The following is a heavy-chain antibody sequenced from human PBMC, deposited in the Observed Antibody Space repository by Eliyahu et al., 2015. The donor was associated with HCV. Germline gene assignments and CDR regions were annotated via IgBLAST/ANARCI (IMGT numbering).Heavy chain of an antibody. V-gene: IGHV3-7*01. D-gene: IGHD3-16*01. J-gene: IGHJ4*02. CDR1: GFSFSNSW. CDR2: INEDGSKK. CDR3: ARDPDGGALDY. Sequence: EVQLVESGGGLVQPGGSLRLSCAASGFSFSNSWMSWVRQAAGKGLEWLALINEDGSKKNSVDSVKGRFTISRDNAKNSVYLQMNSLRAEDTAVYYCARDPDGGALDYWGQGILVTVSS.